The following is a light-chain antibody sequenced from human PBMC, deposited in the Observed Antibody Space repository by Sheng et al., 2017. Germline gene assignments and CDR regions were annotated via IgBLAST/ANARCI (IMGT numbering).Light chain of an antibody. J-gene: IGKJ4*01. CDR3: QQSYRTPLT. V-gene: IGKV1-39*01. CDR1: QSISNY. Sequence: DIQMTQSPSSLSASVGDRVTIACRASQSISNYLIWYQQKPGKAPNLLIYAASSLQGGVPSRFSGSGSGTDFTLTISSLQPEDFATYYCQQSYRTPLTFGGGTKVEIK. CDR2: AAS.